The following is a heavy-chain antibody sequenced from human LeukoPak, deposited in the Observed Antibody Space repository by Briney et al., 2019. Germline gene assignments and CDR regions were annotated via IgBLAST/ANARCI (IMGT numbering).Heavy chain of an antibody. V-gene: IGHV7-4-1*02. CDR1: GYTFTSYT. D-gene: IGHD2-15*01. CDR2: ITTNTGNA. Sequence: GASVKVSCKASGYTFTSYTMNWVRQAPGQGLEWVGWITTNTGNATYAQGFTGRFVFSLDTSVSTAYLQISSLKAEDTAVYYCARDSWTITHDYWGQGTLVTVSS. J-gene: IGHJ4*02. CDR3: ARDSWTITHDY.